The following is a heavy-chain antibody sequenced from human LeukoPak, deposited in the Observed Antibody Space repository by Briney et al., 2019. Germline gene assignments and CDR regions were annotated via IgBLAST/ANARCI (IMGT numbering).Heavy chain of an antibody. Sequence: SETLSLTCTVSRGSISSYYWSWIRQPPGKGLEWIGYIYYSGSTNYNPSLKSRVTISVDTSKNQFSLKLSSVTAADTAVYYCARDLMGYYYYMDVWGKGTTVTVSS. J-gene: IGHJ6*03. CDR3: ARDLMGYYYYMDV. CDR1: RGSISSYY. CDR2: IYYSGST. V-gene: IGHV4-59*01. D-gene: IGHD1-26*01.